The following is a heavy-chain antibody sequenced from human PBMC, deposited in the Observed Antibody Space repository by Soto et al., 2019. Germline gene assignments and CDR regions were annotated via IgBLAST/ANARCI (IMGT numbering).Heavy chain of an antibody. V-gene: IGHV4-38-2*01. J-gene: IGHJ4*02. D-gene: IGHD5-12*01. CDR1: GYSISSGYY. CDR2: IYHSGST. CDR3: ARGGDGYNYYFDY. Sequence: PSETLSLTCAVSGYSISSGYYWGGIRQPPGKGLEWIGSIYHSGSTYHNPSLKSRVTISVDTSKNQFSLKMSSVTAADTAVYYCARGGDGYNYYFDYWGQGNLVTVSS.